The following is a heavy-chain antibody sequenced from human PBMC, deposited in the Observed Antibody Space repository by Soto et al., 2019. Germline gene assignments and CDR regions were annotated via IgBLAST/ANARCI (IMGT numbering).Heavy chain of an antibody. D-gene: IGHD3-16*01. J-gene: IGHJ3*02. V-gene: IGHV4-59*11. CDR1: GGSIFSHL. CDR2: XXHXGXT. CDR3: AREGPLSGDVFDI. Sequence: PSETLSLTCTVSGGSIFSHLWSWIRQPQGKGLXWXGXXXHXGXTXHXXXXKSRVTISLDTSQNQVSLHLRSVTAADTAVYYCAREGPLSGDVFDIWGRETKVTVSS.